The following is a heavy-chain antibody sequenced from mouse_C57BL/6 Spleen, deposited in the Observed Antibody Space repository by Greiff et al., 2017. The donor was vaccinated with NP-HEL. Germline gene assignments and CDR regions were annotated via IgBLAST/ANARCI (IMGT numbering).Heavy chain of an antibody. CDR1: GYTFTSYW. V-gene: IGHV1-50*01. Sequence: VQLQQSGAELVKPGASVKLSCKASGYTFTSYWMQWVKQRPGQGLEWIGEIDPSDSYTNYNQKFKGKATLTVDTSSSTAYMQLSSLTSEDSAVYFFATHYGSVYAMDYWGQGTLVTVSS. CDR2: IDPSDSYT. CDR3: ATHYGSVYAMDY. J-gene: IGHJ4*01. D-gene: IGHD1-1*01.